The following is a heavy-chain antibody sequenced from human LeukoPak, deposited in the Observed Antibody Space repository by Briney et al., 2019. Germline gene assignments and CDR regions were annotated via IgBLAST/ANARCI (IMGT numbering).Heavy chain of an antibody. CDR1: GYTFTGYY. Sequence: ASVKVSCKASGYTFTGYYIHWVRQAPGQGLEWMGWINPNSGGTNYAQKFQGRVTMTRDTSISTAYMELSRLRSDDTAVYYCARDPSYSSSWYDDAFDIWGQGTMVTVSS. CDR2: INPNSGGT. J-gene: IGHJ3*02. D-gene: IGHD6-13*01. CDR3: ARDPSYSSSWYDDAFDI. V-gene: IGHV1-2*02.